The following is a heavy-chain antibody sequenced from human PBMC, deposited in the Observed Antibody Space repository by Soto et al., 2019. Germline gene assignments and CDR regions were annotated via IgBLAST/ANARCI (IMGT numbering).Heavy chain of an antibody. CDR3: ARAAYRNYGYYFDY. Sequence: SETLSLTCTVSGGSISSYYWSWIRQPPGKGLEWIGYIYYSGSTNYNPSLKSRVTISVDTSKNQFTLKLSSVTAADTAVYYCARAAYRNYGYYFDYWGQGTLVTVSS. D-gene: IGHD4-4*01. V-gene: IGHV4-59*01. CDR2: IYYSGST. CDR1: GGSISSYY. J-gene: IGHJ4*02.